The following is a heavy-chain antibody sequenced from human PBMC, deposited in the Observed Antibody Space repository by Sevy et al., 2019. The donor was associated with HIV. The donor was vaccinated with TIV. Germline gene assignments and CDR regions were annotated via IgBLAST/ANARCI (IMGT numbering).Heavy chain of an antibody. D-gene: IGHD3-22*01. V-gene: IGHV3-48*03. CDR1: GFIFSNYE. Sequence: GGSLRLSCKASGFIFSNYEMNWVRQAPGKGLEWVSYISPSGHAIYYADSVKGRFPVSRENAKNSLYLQMNSLRGDDTALYYCARDIDSSGYSYAFDLWGQGTMVTVSS. CDR2: ISPSGHAI. J-gene: IGHJ3*01. CDR3: ARDIDSSGYSYAFDL.